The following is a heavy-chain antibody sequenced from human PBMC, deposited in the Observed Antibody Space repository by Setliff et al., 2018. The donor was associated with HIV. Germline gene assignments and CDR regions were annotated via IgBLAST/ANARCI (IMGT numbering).Heavy chain of an antibody. Sequence: GSLRLSCTASEFTFSDYSMSWVRQAPGKGLEWVGRVKSDRDGGTVDYAAPVKGRFTISRDNSKNTVFLQMNSLRAEDTAVYFCAKHHYCSGSSCSYDFWGRGTLVTVSS. CDR1: EFTFSDYS. CDR2: VKSDRDGGTV. V-gene: IGHV3-15*01. D-gene: IGHD2-15*01. J-gene: IGHJ4*02. CDR3: AKHHYCSGSSCSYDF.